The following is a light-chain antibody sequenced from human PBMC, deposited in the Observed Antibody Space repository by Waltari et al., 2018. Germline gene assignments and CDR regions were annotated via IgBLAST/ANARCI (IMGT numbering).Light chain of an antibody. CDR2: MAS. J-gene: IGKJ4*01. Sequence: DIQMTQSPSTLSASVGDRVTLPCRASQSVGTWLAWYQQKPGKAPKLLIYMASSLESGVPARFSGSGSGTDFTLTISSLQPEDFAIYYCQERSNWPGGAFGGGTKVE. CDR1: QSVGTW. CDR3: QERSNWPGGA. V-gene: IGKV1-5*03.